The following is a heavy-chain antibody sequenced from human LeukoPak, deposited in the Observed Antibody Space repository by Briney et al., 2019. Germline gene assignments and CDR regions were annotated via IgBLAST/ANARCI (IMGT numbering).Heavy chain of an antibody. Sequence: GASVKVSCKVSGYTLTELSMHWVRQAPGKGLEWMGGFDPEDGETIYAQKFQGRVTMAEDTSTDTAYMELSSLRSEDTAVYYCATTPLGSSNWFDPWGQGTLVTVSS. CDR2: FDPEDGET. J-gene: IGHJ5*02. D-gene: IGHD6-6*01. CDR1: GYTLTELS. V-gene: IGHV1-24*01. CDR3: ATTPLGSSNWFDP.